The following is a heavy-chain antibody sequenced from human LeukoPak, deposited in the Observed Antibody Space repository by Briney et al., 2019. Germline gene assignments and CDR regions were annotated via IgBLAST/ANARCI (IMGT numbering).Heavy chain of an antibody. Sequence: SETLSLTCTVSGGSISSYYWSWIRQPPGKGLEWIGYIYYTGSTDYNPSLKSRVAISVDTSKNQFSLKLSSVTAADTAVYYCARGSKAAPGTFDCWGQGTLVTVSS. CDR1: GGSISSYY. CDR3: ARGSKAAPGTFDC. CDR2: IYYTGST. D-gene: IGHD6-13*01. J-gene: IGHJ4*02. V-gene: IGHV4-59*01.